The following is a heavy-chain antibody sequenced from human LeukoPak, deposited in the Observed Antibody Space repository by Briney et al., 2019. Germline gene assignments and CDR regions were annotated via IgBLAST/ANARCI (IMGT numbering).Heavy chain of an antibody. V-gene: IGHV4-4*09. D-gene: IGHD5-12*01. Sequence: PSETLSLTCTVSGGSTSGSYWSWVRQPPGKGLEWIGHIYASGGTNHNPSLTSRVIISLDTSKTQVSLKLRSVTAADTAIYYCARHGAYSGHDYFDFWGQGTLVTVSS. CDR3: ARHGAYSGHDYFDF. CDR1: GGSTSGSY. CDR2: IYASGGT. J-gene: IGHJ4*02.